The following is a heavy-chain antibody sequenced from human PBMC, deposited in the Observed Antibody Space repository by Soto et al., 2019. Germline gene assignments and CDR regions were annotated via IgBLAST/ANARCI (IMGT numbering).Heavy chain of an antibody. D-gene: IGHD5-18*01. J-gene: IGHJ4*02. Sequence: QLQLQESGPGLVKPSETLSLTCTVSGGSISSSSYYWGWIRQPPGKGLEWIGSIYYSGSTYYNPSLKSRVTISVDTSKNQFSLKLSSVTAADTAVYYCASWIQLWQIDYWGQGTLVTVSS. V-gene: IGHV4-39*01. CDR2: IYYSGST. CDR1: GGSISSSSYY. CDR3: ASWIQLWQIDY.